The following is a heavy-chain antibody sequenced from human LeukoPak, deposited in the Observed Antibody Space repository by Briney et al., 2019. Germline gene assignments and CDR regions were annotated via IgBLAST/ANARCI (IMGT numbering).Heavy chain of an antibody. D-gene: IGHD5-24*01. CDR2: INHSGST. V-gene: IGHV4-34*01. CDR3: ARGQGRDGYNGILDF. Sequence: WETLSLTCAVYGGSFSGYYWSWIRQPPGKGLEWVGEINHSGSTGHNPSLKSRVTISVDTSKNQFSLKLSSVTAADTAVYYCARGQGRDGYNGILDFWGQRALVTVSS. J-gene: IGHJ4*02. CDR1: GGSFSGYY.